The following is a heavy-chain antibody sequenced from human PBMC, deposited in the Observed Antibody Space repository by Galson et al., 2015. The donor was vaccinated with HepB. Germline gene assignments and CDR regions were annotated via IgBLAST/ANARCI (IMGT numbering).Heavy chain of an antibody. CDR2: ITPSGDNT. V-gene: IGHV3-23*01. Sequence: SLRLSCAASGFTFSYYAVAWVRQAPGKGLEWISAITPSGDNTYSADSMQGRFFISRDNSQNTRFLQMNSLRADDTAIYFCAKVFPEKTDGWYRQALYYFDSWGQGTRVTVSS. CDR3: AKVFPEKTDGWYRQALYYFDS. J-gene: IGHJ4*02. CDR1: GFTFSYYA. D-gene: IGHD6-19*01.